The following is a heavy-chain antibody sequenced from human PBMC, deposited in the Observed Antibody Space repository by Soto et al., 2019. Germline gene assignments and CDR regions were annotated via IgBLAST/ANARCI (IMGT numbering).Heavy chain of an antibody. Sequence: EVQLVESGGGLVQPGRSLRLSCAASGFTFADYAMHWVRQAPGKGLEWVSGISWNSGSIGYADSVKGRFTISRDNAKNSLYLQMNSLRAEDTALYYCAKDMIDILTGLLGFDYWGQGTLVTVSS. CDR1: GFTFADYA. D-gene: IGHD3-9*01. J-gene: IGHJ4*02. V-gene: IGHV3-9*01. CDR2: ISWNSGSI. CDR3: AKDMIDILTGLLGFDY.